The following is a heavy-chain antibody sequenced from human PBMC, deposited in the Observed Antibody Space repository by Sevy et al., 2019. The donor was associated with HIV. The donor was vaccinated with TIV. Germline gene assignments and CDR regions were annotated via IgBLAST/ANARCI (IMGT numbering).Heavy chain of an antibody. CDR1: GFTFSSYS. V-gene: IGHV3-21*01. D-gene: IGHD3-16*01. CDR2: ISSSSSYI. CDR3: ARDMRDYVWGGYPIDY. Sequence: GGSLRLSCAASGFTFSSYSMNWVRQAPGKGLEWVSSISSSSSYIYYADSVKGRFTISRDNAKNSLYLQMNSLRAEDTAVYYCARDMRDYVWGGYPIDYWGQGTLVTVSS. J-gene: IGHJ4*02.